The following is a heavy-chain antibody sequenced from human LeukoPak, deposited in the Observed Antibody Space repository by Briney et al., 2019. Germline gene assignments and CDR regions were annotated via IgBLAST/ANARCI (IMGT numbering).Heavy chain of an antibody. CDR2: VFDSGRT. CDR1: GGSMTTHH. J-gene: IGHJ5*02. D-gene: IGHD3-22*01. Sequence: PSETLSLTCTVSGGSMTTHHWNWIRQTPGKGLEWIGYVFDSGRTKVNPSLPSRVTLSTDTSKNQLSLRLSSVTAADTAVYYCARGSYYYDSSGYYYGWFDPWGQGTLVTVSS. V-gene: IGHV4-59*11. CDR3: ARGSYYYDSSGYYYGWFDP.